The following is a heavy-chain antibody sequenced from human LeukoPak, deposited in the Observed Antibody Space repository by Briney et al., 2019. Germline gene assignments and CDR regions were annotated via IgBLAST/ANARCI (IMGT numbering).Heavy chain of an antibody. V-gene: IGHV4-30-4*08. CDR1: GGSISSGGYY. CDR3: ARDAGATDF. J-gene: IGHJ4*02. Sequence: SQTLSLTCTVSGGSISSGGYYWSWIRQPPGKGLEWIGYIYYSGSTYYNPSLKSRVNMSIDTSKNQFSLNLSSVTAADTAVYYCARDAGATDFWGQGTLVTVSS. D-gene: IGHD1-26*01. CDR2: IYYSGST.